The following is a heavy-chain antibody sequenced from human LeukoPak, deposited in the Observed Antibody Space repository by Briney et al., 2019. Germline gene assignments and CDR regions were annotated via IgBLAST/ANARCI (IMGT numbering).Heavy chain of an antibody. CDR2: MQEDGSEI. CDR1: GFTFSSYA. Sequence: QAGGSLRLSCAASGFTFSSYAMHWVRQAPGKGLEWVANMQEDGSEIYYVDSVKGRFTISRDNAKNSLYLQMNSLRAEDTAVYYCGRGVYSIDYWGQGTLVTVSS. D-gene: IGHD6-13*01. CDR3: GRGVYSIDY. V-gene: IGHV3-7*01. J-gene: IGHJ4*02.